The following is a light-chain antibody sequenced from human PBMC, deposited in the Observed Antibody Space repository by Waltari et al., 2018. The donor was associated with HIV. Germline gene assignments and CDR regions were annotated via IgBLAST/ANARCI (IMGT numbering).Light chain of an antibody. Sequence: EIVLTQSPGTLSLSLGERATLSCRASQSVSNNYLAVYQHKPGQAPRLLIYGAYSRATGIPERFSGTGSGTDFTLTISRLEPADFAVYYCQQYGSSPRALTVGGGTKVEIK. V-gene: IGKV3-20*01. CDR1: QSVSNNY. CDR2: GAY. CDR3: QQYGSSPRALT. J-gene: IGKJ4*01.